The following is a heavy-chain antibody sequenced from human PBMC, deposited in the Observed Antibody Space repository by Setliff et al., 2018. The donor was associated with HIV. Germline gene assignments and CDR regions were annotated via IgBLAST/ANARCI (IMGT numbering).Heavy chain of an antibody. CDR1: GGSVNSATYY. Sequence: PSETLSLTCTVSGGSVNSATYYWSWIRQHPGKGLEWIGYIDYSGSAFYSPSLKSRITISVDTSKNQFSLRMKSVTAADTAMYYCAREGKTAMVTKYFDYWGQGTMVTVSS. CDR2: IDYSGSA. J-gene: IGHJ4*02. D-gene: IGHD5-18*01. CDR3: AREGKTAMVTKYFDY. V-gene: IGHV4-31*03.